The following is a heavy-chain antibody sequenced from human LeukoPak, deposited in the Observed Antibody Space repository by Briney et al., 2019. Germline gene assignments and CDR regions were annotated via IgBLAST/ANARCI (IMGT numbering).Heavy chain of an antibody. J-gene: IGHJ5*02. CDR1: GYSFTTYW. D-gene: IGHD6-13*01. CDR2: IYPGDSDT. Sequence: GESLKISCKGSGYSFTTYWIAWVRQMPGKGLEWMGIIYPGDSDTRYSPSFQGQVTISADKSISTAYLQWSSLKASDSAMYYCARMSIGAASPFDPWGQGTLVTVSS. V-gene: IGHV5-51*01. CDR3: ARMSIGAASPFDP.